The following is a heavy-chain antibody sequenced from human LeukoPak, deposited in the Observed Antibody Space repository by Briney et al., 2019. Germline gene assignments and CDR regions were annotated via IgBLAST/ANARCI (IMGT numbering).Heavy chain of an antibody. D-gene: IGHD3-9*01. CDR3: ARALHYDILTGYFRTHDAFDI. J-gene: IGHJ3*02. V-gene: IGHV1-18*04. CDR2: ISAYNGNT. Sequence: ASVKVSCKASGYSFIAYYVHWVRLAPGQGLEWMGWISAYNGNTNYAQKLQGRVTMTTDTSTSTAYMELRSLRSDDTAVYYCARALHYDILTGYFRTHDAFDIWGQGTMVTVSS. CDR1: GYSFIAYY.